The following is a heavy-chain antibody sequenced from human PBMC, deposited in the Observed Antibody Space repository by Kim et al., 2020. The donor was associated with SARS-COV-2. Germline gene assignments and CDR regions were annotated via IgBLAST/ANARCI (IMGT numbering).Heavy chain of an antibody. CDR2: IDHSGSA. CDR3: ARYAYTSSSGWFDP. J-gene: IGHJ5*02. Sequence: SETLSLTCAVCGGPLSGFRWSWIRQPPGKGLEWLGEIDHSGSALYNPSLMSRVTLSVDTAKRQFSLKVTSVTVADTAVYYCARYAYTSSSGWFDPMGPGNPGHRLL. CDR1: GGPLSGFR. V-gene: IGHV4-34*10. D-gene: IGHD6-6*01.